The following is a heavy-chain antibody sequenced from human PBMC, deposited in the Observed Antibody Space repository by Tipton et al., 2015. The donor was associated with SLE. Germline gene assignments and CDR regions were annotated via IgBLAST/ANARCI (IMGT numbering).Heavy chain of an antibody. Sequence: QSGPEVKKPGSSMKVSCKASGGNFSIYAISWVRQAPGQGLEWMGGIFPIYGTANYAQKFQGRVTITADESTSTAYMELSSLRSEDTAMYYCARELRGWYQLPWGDRFFDYWGQGTLVTVSS. D-gene: IGHD2-2*01. V-gene: IGHV1-69*01. CDR3: ARELRGWYQLPWGDRFFDY. CDR2: IFPIYGTA. CDR1: GGNFSIYA. J-gene: IGHJ4*02.